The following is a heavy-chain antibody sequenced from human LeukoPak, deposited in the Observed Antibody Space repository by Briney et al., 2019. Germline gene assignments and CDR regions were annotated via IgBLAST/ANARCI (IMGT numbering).Heavy chain of an antibody. CDR1: GGSISSGVYY. Sequence: SETLSLTCTVSGGSISSGVYYWSWIRQHPGKGLEWIGYIYYSGSTYYNPSLKSRVTISVDTSKNQFSLKLSSVTAADTAVYYCARDYGDYYFDYWGQGTLVTVSS. V-gene: IGHV4-31*03. CDR3: ARDYGDYYFDY. CDR2: IYYSGST. J-gene: IGHJ4*02. D-gene: IGHD4-17*01.